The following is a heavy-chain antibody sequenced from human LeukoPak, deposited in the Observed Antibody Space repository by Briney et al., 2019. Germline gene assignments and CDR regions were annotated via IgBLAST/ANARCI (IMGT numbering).Heavy chain of an antibody. CDR2: ISGSGGST. J-gene: IGHJ4*02. Sequence: GGSLRLSCAASGFTFSNYDMSWVRQAPGKGLEWVSGISGSGGSTYHADSVKGRFTISRDNSKNALYLQMNSLRAEDTAVYYCAKELDSSGYFDYWGQGTLVTVSS. CDR3: AKELDSSGYFDY. V-gene: IGHV3-23*01. D-gene: IGHD3-22*01. CDR1: GFTFSNYD.